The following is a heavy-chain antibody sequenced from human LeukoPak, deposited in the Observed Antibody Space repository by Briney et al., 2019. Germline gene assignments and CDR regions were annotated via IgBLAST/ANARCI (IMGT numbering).Heavy chain of an antibody. Sequence: GGSLRLSCVASGFTLNIYGISWVRQAPGKGLGWVSGVGGGDDIHYADSVKGRFTGYRDDAKNTVYLQMNSLRVEDTAIYFCAKDATPRNRLWDHFDSWGQGTLVSVSS. CDR2: VGGGDDI. CDR1: GFTLNIYG. CDR3: AKDATPRNRLWDHFDS. J-gene: IGHJ4*02. D-gene: IGHD2-21*01. V-gene: IGHV3-23*01.